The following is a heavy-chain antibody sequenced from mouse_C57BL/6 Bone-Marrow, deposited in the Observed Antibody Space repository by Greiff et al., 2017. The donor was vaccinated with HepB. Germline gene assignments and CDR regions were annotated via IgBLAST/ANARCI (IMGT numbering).Heavy chain of an antibody. Sequence: EVQLVESGAELVKPGASVKLSCTASGFNITDYYMHWVKQRTEQGLEWIGRIDPEDGETKYAPKFQGKATVTVDTSSNTAYLQLRSLTSEDTAVYYCVIYYYGSSYVRRGYFDYWGQGTTLTVSS. D-gene: IGHD1-1*01. J-gene: IGHJ2*01. CDR3: VIYYYGSSYVRRGYFDY. V-gene: IGHV14-2*01. CDR2: IDPEDGET. CDR1: GFNITDYY.